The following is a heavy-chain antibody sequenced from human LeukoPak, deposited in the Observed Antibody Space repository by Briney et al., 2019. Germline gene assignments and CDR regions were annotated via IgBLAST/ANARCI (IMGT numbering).Heavy chain of an antibody. CDR1: GCTFTSYD. J-gene: IGHJ4*02. CDR3: ARDSGSYYDFDY. Sequence: GASVKVSCKASGCTFTSYDINWVRQATGQGLEWMGWMNPNSGNTGYAQKFQGRVTMTRNTSISTAYMELSSLRSEDTAVYYCARDSGSYYDFDYWGQGTLVTVSS. CDR2: MNPNSGNT. V-gene: IGHV1-8*02. D-gene: IGHD1-26*01.